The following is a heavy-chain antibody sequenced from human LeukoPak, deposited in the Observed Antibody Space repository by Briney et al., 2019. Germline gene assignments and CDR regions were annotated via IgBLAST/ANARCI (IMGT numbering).Heavy chain of an antibody. CDR3: ARGGFWSGYDAFDI. Sequence: ASVKVSCKASGYTFTGYYMHWVRQAPGQGLEWMGWINPNSGGTNYAQKFQGRVTMTRDTSISTAYMELSRLRSDDTAAYYCARGGFWSGYDAFDIWGQGTMVTVSS. D-gene: IGHD3-3*01. CDR2: INPNSGGT. V-gene: IGHV1-2*02. CDR1: GYTFTGYY. J-gene: IGHJ3*02.